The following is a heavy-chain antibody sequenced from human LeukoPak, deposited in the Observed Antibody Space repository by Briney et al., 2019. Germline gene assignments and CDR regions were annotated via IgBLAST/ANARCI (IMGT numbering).Heavy chain of an antibody. V-gene: IGHV3-21*01. D-gene: IGHD2-15*01. J-gene: IGHJ5*02. Sequence: KAGGSLRLSCAASGFTFSSYSMNWVRQAPGKGLEWVSSISSSSSYIYYADSVKGRFTISRDNAKNSLYLQMNSLRAEDTAVYYCARDLRAVVVDHNWFDPWGQGTLVTVSS. CDR2: ISSSSSYI. CDR1: GFTFSSYS. CDR3: ARDLRAVVVDHNWFDP.